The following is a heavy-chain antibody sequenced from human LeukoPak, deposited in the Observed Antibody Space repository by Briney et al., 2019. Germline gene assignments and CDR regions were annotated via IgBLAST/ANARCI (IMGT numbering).Heavy chain of an antibody. CDR1: GGTFNSYA. Sequence: SVKVSCKASGGTFNSYAISWVRQAPGQGLEWMGGIIPIFGTTNYARKFRGRVTLTADKSTRTAYMELSSLRSEDTAVYYCARLYSGYGNYYYMDVWGKGTTVTVSS. V-gene: IGHV1-69*06. CDR3: ARLYSGYGNYYYMDV. CDR2: IIPIFGTT. J-gene: IGHJ6*03. D-gene: IGHD5-12*01.